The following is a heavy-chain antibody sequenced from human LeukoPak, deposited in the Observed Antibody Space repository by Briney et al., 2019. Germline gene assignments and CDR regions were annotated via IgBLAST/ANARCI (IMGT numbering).Heavy chain of an antibody. J-gene: IGHJ6*02. D-gene: IGHD7-27*01. CDR3: AADNWGRMGYYYLGMDV. CDR2: IVVGSGNT. CDR1: GFTFTSSA. Sequence: SVKVSCKASGFTFTSSAMQWVRQARGQRLEWIGWIVVGSGNTNYAQKFQVRVTITRDMSTSTAYMELSSLRSEDTAVYYCAADNWGRMGYYYLGMDVWGQGTTVSVPS. V-gene: IGHV1-58*02.